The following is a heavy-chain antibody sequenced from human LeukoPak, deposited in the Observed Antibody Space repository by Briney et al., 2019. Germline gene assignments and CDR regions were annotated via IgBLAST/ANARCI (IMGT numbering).Heavy chain of an antibody. CDR3: AREDDVARLLDY. Sequence: SETLSLPCAVYGGSSRGYYWSWIRQPPGKGLEWIGEINHSGSTNYNPSLKSRVTISVDTSKNQFSLKLSSVTAADTAVYYCAREDDVARLLDYWGQGTLVTVSS. J-gene: IGHJ4*02. D-gene: IGHD2-15*01. V-gene: IGHV4-34*01. CDR2: INHSGST. CDR1: GGSSRGYY.